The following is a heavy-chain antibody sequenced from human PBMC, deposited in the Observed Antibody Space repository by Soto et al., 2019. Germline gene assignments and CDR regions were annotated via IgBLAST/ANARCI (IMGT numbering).Heavy chain of an antibody. V-gene: IGHV4-39*01. CDR3: ARQASGYYYGWFDP. J-gene: IGHJ5*02. CDR2: IFYSGGT. CDR1: GGSILDSTYY. D-gene: IGHD3-22*01. Sequence: PSETLSLTCTVSGGSILDSTYYWAWIRQSPGKGLEWIGTIFYSGGTFYTPSLKSRVTMSVDTSNNQFSLKLSSVTAADTAVCYCARQASGYYYGWFDPWGQGTLVTVS.